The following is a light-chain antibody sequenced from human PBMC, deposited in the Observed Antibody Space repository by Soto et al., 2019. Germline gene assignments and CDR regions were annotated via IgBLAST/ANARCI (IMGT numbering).Light chain of an antibody. CDR3: QVWDSSTDPLVV. CDR1: NIGSKS. Sequence: SYELTQPPSVSVAPGKTARITCGGNNIGSKSVHWYQQKQGQAPVLVIYYDSDRPSGIPERFSGSNSGNTATLTISRVEAGDEADYYCQVWDSSTDPLVVFGGGTKVTVL. V-gene: IGLV3-21*04. CDR2: YDS. J-gene: IGLJ2*01.